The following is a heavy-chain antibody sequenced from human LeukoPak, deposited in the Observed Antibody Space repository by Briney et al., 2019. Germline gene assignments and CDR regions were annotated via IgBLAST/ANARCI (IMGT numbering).Heavy chain of an antibody. J-gene: IGHJ6*02. V-gene: IGHV3-23*01. CDR2: ISGSGGST. D-gene: IGHD2-15*01. Sequence: PGGSLRLSCAASGFTFSNYAMSWVRQAPGKGLEWVSAISGSGGSTYYADSVKGRFTISRDNSKNTLYLQMNSLRAEDTAVYYCAKMTGKYCSGGSCYGNYYGMDVWGQGTTVTVSS. CDR1: GFTFSNYA. CDR3: AKMTGKYCSGGSCYGNYYGMDV.